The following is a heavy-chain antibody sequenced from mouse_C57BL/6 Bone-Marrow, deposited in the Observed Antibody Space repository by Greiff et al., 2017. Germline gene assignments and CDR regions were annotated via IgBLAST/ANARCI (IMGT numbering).Heavy chain of an antibody. Sequence: VQLQQSGPELVKPGASVKISCKASGYAFSSSWMNWVKQRPGTGLEWIGRIYPGDGDTNYNGKFKGKATLTADNSSSTAYMQLSSLTYEDSAVYFCARAYYYGHFDDWSQGTTLTVSS. V-gene: IGHV1-82*01. CDR2: IYPGDGDT. D-gene: IGHD1-1*01. CDR3: ARAYYYGHFDD. J-gene: IGHJ2*01. CDR1: GYAFSSSW.